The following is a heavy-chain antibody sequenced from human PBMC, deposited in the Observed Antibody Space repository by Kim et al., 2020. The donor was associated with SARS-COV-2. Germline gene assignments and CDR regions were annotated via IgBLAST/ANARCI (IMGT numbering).Heavy chain of an antibody. CDR2: INAGNGNT. V-gene: IGHV1-3*01. Sequence: ASVKVSCKASGYTFTSYAMHWVRQAPGQRLEWMGWINAGNGNTKYSQKFQGRVTITRDTSASTAYMELSSLRSEDTAVYYCASFGVGGADHYYYYGMDVWGQGTTVTVSS. D-gene: IGHD2-8*01. J-gene: IGHJ6*02. CDR1: GYTFTSYA. CDR3: ASFGVGGADHYYYYGMDV.